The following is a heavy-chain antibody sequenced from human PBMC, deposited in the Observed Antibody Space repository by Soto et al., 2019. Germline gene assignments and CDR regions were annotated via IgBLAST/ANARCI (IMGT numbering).Heavy chain of an antibody. D-gene: IGHD3-3*01. J-gene: IGHJ4*02. CDR2: ISGAGTST. CDR1: GFTFSNSA. Sequence: GGSLRLSCAASGFTFSNSAMHWVRQAPGKGLEWVAVISGAGTSTYYADSVKGRFTISRDNSEDTVYLQLNSLRSEDTAVYYCARGTTYYDYWGQGTLVTVSS. V-gene: IGHV3-30-3*01. CDR3: ARGTTYYDY.